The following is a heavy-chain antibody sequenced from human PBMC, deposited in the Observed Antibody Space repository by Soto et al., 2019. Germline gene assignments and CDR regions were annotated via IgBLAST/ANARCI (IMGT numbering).Heavy chain of an antibody. CDR3: ARANCSGGSCYFDY. J-gene: IGHJ4*02. V-gene: IGHV1-69*02. D-gene: IGHD2-15*01. Sequence: QVQLVQSGAEVKKPGSSVKVSCKASGGTFSSYTISWVRQAPGQGLEWMGRIIPILGIANYAQKFQGRITINADKSTSTDYMELSSLKSEDTAVYYCARANCSGGSCYFDYWGQGTLVTVSS. CDR2: IIPILGIA. CDR1: GGTFSSYT.